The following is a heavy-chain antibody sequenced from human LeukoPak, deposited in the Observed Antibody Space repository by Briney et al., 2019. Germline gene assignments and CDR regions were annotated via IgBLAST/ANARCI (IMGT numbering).Heavy chain of an antibody. J-gene: IGHJ3*02. CDR3: ARGASIRWAFDI. D-gene: IGHD4-23*01. Sequence: GGSLRLSCAASGFTFSSYAMSWVRQAPGKGLEWVSAISGSGGSTYYADSVKGRFTISRDNSKNTLHLQMNSLRAEDTAVYYCARGASIRWAFDIWGQGTMVTVSS. V-gene: IGHV3-23*01. CDR1: GFTFSSYA. CDR2: ISGSGGST.